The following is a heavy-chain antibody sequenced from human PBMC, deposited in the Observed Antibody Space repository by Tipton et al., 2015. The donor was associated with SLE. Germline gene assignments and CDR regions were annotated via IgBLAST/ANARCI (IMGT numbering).Heavy chain of an antibody. V-gene: IGHV4-34*01. CDR3: ARGEWELYFDY. Sequence: TLSLTCAVYGASFSDSYWSWVRQPPGKALEWIGEVYHGVTANYNPSLKSRVTISLDTSKNHFTLNLTSVTAADTAVYYCARGEWELYFDYWGQGTLVTVSS. D-gene: IGHD1-26*01. J-gene: IGHJ4*02. CDR2: VYHGVTA. CDR1: GASFSDSY.